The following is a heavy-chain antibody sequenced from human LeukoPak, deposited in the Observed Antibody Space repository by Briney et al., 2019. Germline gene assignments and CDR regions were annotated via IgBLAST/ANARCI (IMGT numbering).Heavy chain of an antibody. D-gene: IGHD6-13*01. J-gene: IGHJ5*02. CDR3: ARSASSNPRSSWFDP. V-gene: IGHV4-59*12. CDR1: GGSMSPYH. CDR2: IYYSGST. Sequence: SETLSLTCTVSGGSMSPYHWGWIRQPPGKGLEWTGYIYYSGSTNYNPSLKSRVTISVDTSKNQFSLKLSSVTAADTAVYYCARSASSNPRSSWFDPWGQGTLVTVSS.